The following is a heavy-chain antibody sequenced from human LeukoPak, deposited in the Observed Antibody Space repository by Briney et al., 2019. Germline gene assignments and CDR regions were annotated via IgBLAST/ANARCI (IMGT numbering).Heavy chain of an antibody. CDR1: GYTFTSYV. CDR2: TNTNTGNP. J-gene: IGHJ5*02. D-gene: IGHD1-14*01. CDR3: ARENPYKTNWFDP. V-gene: IGHV7-4-1*02. Sequence: ASVKASCKASGYTFTSYVMNWVRQAPGQGLEWMGWTNTNTGNPTYAQGFTGRFVFSLDTSASTAYLQISSLKAEDTAVYYCARENPYKTNWFDPWGQGTLVTVSS.